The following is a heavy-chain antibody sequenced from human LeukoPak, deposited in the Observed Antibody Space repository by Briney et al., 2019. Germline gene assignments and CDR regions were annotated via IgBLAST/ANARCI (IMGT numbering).Heavy chain of an antibody. J-gene: IGHJ3*02. CDR1: GFTFSSYW. CDR3: ARDRQYAFDI. V-gene: IGHV3-74*01. Sequence: GGSLRLSCAASGFTFSSYWMHWVRQAPGKGLVWVSRINSGDSNTFYADSVKGRFTISRDNAKNTVYLHMNSLRAEDTALYYCARDRQYAFDIWGQGTMVTVSS. CDR2: INSGDSNT.